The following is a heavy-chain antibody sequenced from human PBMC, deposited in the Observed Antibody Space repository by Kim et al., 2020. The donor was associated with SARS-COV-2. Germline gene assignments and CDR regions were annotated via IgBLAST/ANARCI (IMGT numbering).Heavy chain of an antibody. J-gene: IGHJ4*02. D-gene: IGHD1-7*01. V-gene: IGHV3-64*01. CDR3: ARDPGITGTLPLDY. Sequence: VNSVKGRFTITRDNSKNTLYLQMGSLRAEDMAVYYCARDPGITGTLPLDYWGQGTLVTVSS.